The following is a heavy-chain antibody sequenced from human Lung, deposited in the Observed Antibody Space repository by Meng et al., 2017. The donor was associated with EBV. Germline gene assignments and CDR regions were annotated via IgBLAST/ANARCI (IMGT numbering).Heavy chain of an antibody. CDR1: GYAFTRYA. CDR3: ARGDGGNGSDY. D-gene: IGHD4-23*01. V-gene: IGHV1-46*01. J-gene: IGHJ4*02. CDR2: INPSGGST. Sequence: VQLWQSGSGLKKPGASVKVACKASGYAFTRYALKWVRQAPGQGLEWMGVINPSGGSTNYAQKFQGRLTMTRDTSTSTVYMELSSLRSEDTAVYYCARGDGGNGSDYWGQGTLVTVSS.